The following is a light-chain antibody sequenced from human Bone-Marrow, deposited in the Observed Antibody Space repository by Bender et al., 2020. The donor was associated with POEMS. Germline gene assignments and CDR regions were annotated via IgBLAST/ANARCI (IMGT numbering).Light chain of an antibody. Sequence: SYELTQPPSVSVSPGQTARITCSGDALPKKYACWYQQKPGQSPVLVIYQDAKRPSGIPERFSGSNSGNTATLTISGTQALDEADYYCQTWDRNTAVFGGGTKLTVL. J-gene: IGLJ2*01. CDR3: QTWDRNTAV. CDR2: QDA. CDR1: ALPKKY. V-gene: IGLV3-1*01.